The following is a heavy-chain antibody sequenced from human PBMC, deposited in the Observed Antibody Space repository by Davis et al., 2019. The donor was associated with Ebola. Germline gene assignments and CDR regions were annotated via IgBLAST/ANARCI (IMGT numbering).Heavy chain of an antibody. CDR3: ARDGGDSSGSHNAFDI. V-gene: IGHV3-48*02. J-gene: IGHJ3*02. CDR1: GFTLSRYS. Sequence: PGGSLRLSCAVSGFTLSRYSMNWVRQAPGKGLEWISYISGSGSVIYYADSVKGRFTISRDNAKNSLYLQMNSLRDEDTSVYYCARDGGDSSGSHNAFDIWGQGTMVTVSS. D-gene: IGHD3-22*01. CDR2: ISGSGSVI.